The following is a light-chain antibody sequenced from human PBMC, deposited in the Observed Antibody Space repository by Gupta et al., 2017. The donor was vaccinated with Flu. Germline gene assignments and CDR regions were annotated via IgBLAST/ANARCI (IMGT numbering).Light chain of an antibody. CDR3: QQYNSYPWT. Sequence: DIHMTQSPSTLTACVGDRVTITCRASQSISSWLAWYQQKPGKAPKLLIYKASSFESGVPSRFSGSGSGTEFTLTISSLQPDDFATYYCQQYNSYPWTFGPGTKVEIK. V-gene: IGKV1-5*03. J-gene: IGKJ1*01. CDR2: KAS. CDR1: QSISSW.